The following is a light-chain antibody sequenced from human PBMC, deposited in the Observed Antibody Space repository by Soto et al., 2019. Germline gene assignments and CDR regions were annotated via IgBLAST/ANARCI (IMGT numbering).Light chain of an antibody. CDR2: GAS. CDR3: QQYGGSPIT. J-gene: IGKJ5*01. CDR1: QSVSSR. Sequence: IVLTQSPGTLSLSQGERATLYCRASQSVSSRLAWYQHKPGQAPRLLISGASSRATGIPDRFSGSGSGTDFTLTISRLEPEDFALYYCQQYGGSPITFGQGTRLEIK. V-gene: IGKV3-20*01.